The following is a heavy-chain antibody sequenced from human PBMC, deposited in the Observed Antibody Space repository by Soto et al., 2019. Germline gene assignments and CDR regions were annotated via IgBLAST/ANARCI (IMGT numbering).Heavy chain of an antibody. V-gene: IGHV3-23*01. CDR1: GFTFSSYA. Sequence: EVQLLESGAGLVQPGGSLRLSCAASGFTFSSYAMSWVRQAPGKGLEWVSVISGSGDSTYYADSVRGRFTISRDNSKNTLYLQMNSLRAEDTAVYYCAKDRDGAAAGPTKFYGMDVWGQGTTVTVSS. D-gene: IGHD6-13*01. CDR2: ISGSGDST. J-gene: IGHJ6*02. CDR3: AKDRDGAAAGPTKFYGMDV.